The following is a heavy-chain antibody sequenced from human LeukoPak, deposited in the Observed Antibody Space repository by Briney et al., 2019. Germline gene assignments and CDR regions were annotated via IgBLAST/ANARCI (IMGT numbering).Heavy chain of an antibody. V-gene: IGHV4-39*07. D-gene: IGHD3-3*02. J-gene: IGHJ6*03. CDR2: IYYSGST. CDR3: ARPSHFWSGYYNHYYYMDV. Sequence: SETLSLTCTVSGGSISGSSYYWGWIRQPPGKGLEWIGSIYYSGSTYYNPSLKSRVTISVDTSKNQFFLKLSSVTAADTAVYYCARPSHFWSGYYNHYYYMDVWGKGTTVTVSS. CDR1: GGSISGSSYY.